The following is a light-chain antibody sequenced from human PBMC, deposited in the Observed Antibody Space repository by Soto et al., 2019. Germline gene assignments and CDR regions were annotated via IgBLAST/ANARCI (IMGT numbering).Light chain of an antibody. Sequence: QSALTQPASVSGSPGQSITISCTGTSSDVGSYNLVSWYQQHPGKAPKLMIYEGSKRPSGVSNRFSGSKSGNTASLTIPGVQDEDEDGYSCYTCAGGRVFGGGTKLTVL. CDR1: SSDVGSYNL. CDR3: YTCAGGRV. V-gene: IGLV2-23*01. CDR2: EGS. J-gene: IGLJ2*01.